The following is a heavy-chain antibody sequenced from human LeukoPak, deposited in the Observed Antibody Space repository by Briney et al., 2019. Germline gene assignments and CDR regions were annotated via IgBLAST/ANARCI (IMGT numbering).Heavy chain of an antibody. CDR3: ATNRYSGTYFFDY. Sequence: GGSLRLSCAASGFTFSSYAMSWVRQASGKGLEWVSAISGSGGSTYSADSVKGRFTISRDNSKNTLYLQMNSLRAEDTAVYYCATNRYSGTYFFDYWGQGTLVTVSS. CDR1: GFTFSSYA. D-gene: IGHD1-26*01. CDR2: ISGSGGST. V-gene: IGHV3-23*01. J-gene: IGHJ4*02.